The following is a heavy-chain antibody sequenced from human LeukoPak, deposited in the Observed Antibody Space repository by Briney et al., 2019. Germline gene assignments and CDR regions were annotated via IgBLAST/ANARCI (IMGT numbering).Heavy chain of an antibody. CDR1: GFTFDDYT. CDR3: AKGQYQLLGNWFDP. CDR2: VSWVGSST. D-gene: IGHD2-2*01. V-gene: IGHV3-43*01. Sequence: GGSLRLSCAASGFTFDDYTMHWVRQAPGKGLEWVSLVSWVGSSTYYADSVKGRFTISRDNTKNSLYLQMNSLRTEDTALYYCAKGQYQLLGNWFDPWGQGTLVTVSP. J-gene: IGHJ5*02.